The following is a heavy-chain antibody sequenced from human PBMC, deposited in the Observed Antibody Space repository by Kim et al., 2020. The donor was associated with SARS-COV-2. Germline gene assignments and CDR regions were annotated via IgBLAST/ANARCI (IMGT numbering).Heavy chain of an antibody. Sequence: GGSLRLSCAASGFTFSSYWMSWVRQAPGKGLEWVANIKQDGSEKYYVDSVKGRFTISRDNAKNSLYLQMNSLRAEDTAVYYCASHPFLNEGYYFDYWGQGTLVTVSS. CDR1: GFTFSSYW. D-gene: IGHD1-1*01. V-gene: IGHV3-7*03. CDR3: ASHPFLNEGYYFDY. CDR2: IKQDGSEK. J-gene: IGHJ4*02.